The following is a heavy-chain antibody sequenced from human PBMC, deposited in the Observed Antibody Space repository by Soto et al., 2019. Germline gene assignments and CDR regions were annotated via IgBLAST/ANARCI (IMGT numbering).Heavy chain of an antibody. V-gene: IGHV3-74*01. J-gene: IGHJ4*02. CDR1: GFTFNTHW. CDR3: AKDRHYPRDYFHY. Sequence: GGSLRLSCTASGFTFNTHWMHWVRQAPGKGLVWVSRIYFDGITTNYADSVKGRLTVSRDNSKNTVFLHMDSLSAEDTAVYYCAKDRHYPRDYFHYWGQGTLVTVSS. CDR2: IYFDGITT. D-gene: IGHD3-10*01.